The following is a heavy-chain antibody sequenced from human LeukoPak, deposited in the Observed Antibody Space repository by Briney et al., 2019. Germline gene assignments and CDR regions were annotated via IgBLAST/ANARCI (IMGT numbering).Heavy chain of an antibody. Sequence: GGSLRLSCAASGFILTNYAMNWVRQAPGKGLEWVSTSGSGGSPFYADSVKGRFTISRDNSRNTLYLQMSSLRVEDTAVYYCAKGSSGWYPGFDYWGQGILVTVSS. CDR2: SGSGGSP. J-gene: IGHJ4*02. V-gene: IGHV3-23*01. CDR3: AKGSSGWYPGFDY. D-gene: IGHD6-19*01. CDR1: GFILTNYA.